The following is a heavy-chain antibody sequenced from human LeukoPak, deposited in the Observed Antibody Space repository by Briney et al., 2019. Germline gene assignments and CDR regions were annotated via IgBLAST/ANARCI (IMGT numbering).Heavy chain of an antibody. V-gene: IGHV3-20*04. CDR3: ARDGLRRPPTPYCGGDCPLDY. D-gene: IGHD2-21*02. CDR2: TNWDGGRT. J-gene: IGHJ4*02. Sequence: GGSLRLSCAASGFTFDDYAMSWVRQTPGKGLEWVSGTNWDGGRTGYADSVKDRFTISRDNAKNSLYLQMNSLRVEDTAMYYCARDGLRRPPTPYCGGDCPLDYWGQGTLVSVSS. CDR1: GFTFDDYA.